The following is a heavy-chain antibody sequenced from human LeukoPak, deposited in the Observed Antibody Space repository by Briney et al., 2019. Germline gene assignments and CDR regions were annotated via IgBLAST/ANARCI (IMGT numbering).Heavy chain of an antibody. CDR2: ITPNSGGT. Sequence: GASVKVSCKASGDTFTAYYMHWVRQAPGQGLEWMGWITPNSGGTNYAQKFQGRVTMTRDTSISTAYMELSRLRSRDTAVYYCARGAHYHDSSEGYDYWGQGTLVTVSS. D-gene: IGHD3-22*01. CDR3: ARGAHYHDSSEGYDY. J-gene: IGHJ4*02. CDR1: GDTFTAYY. V-gene: IGHV1-2*02.